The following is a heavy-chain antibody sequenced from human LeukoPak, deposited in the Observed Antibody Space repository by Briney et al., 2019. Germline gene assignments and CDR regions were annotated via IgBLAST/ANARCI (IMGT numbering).Heavy chain of an antibody. CDR2: ISSSGSTI. CDR1: GFTFSSYE. J-gene: IGHJ4*02. V-gene: IGHV3-48*03. D-gene: IGHD3-22*01. Sequence: GGSLRLSCAASGFTFSSYEMNWVRQAPGKGLEWVSYISSSGSTIYYADSVKGRFTISRDNAKNSLYLQMNSLRAKDTAVYYCASTMIVVDGGYWGQGTLVTVSS. CDR3: ASTMIVVDGGY.